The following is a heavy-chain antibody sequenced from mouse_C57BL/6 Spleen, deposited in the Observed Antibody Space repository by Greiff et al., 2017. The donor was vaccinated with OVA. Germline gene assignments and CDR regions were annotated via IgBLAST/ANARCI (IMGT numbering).Heavy chain of an antibody. CDR3: TRDRTTVVATGYFDY. J-gene: IGHJ2*01. CDR1: GFTFSSYA. D-gene: IGHD1-1*01. Sequence: EVQRVESGEGLVKPGGSLKLSCAASGFTFSSYAMSWVRQTPEKRLEWVAYISSGGDYIYYADTVKGRFTISRDNARNTLYLQMRSLKSEDTAMYYCTRDRTTVVATGYFDYWGQGTTLTVSS. V-gene: IGHV5-9-1*02. CDR2: ISSGGDYI.